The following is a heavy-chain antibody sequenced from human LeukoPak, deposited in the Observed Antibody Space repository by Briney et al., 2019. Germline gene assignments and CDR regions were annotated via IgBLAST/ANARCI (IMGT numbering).Heavy chain of an antibody. CDR2: IYYSGST. CDR1: GGSISSYY. CDR3: AGYSSTSCYRYYYGMDV. V-gene: IGHV4-59*01. J-gene: IGHJ6*02. Sequence: PSETLSLTCTVSGGSISSYYWSWIRQPPGKGQEWIGYIYYSGSTNYNPSLKSRVTISVDTSKNQFSLKLSSVTAADTAVYYCAGYSSTSCYRYYYGMDVWGQGTTVTVSS. D-gene: IGHD2-2*01.